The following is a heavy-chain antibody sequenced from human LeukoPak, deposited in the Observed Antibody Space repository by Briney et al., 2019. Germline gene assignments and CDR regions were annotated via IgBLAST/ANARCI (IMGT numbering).Heavy chain of an antibody. Sequence: SETLSLTCAVYGGSFSGYYWSWIRQPPGKGLEWIGEINHSGSTNYNPSLKSRVTISVDTSKNQFSLKLSSVTAADTAVYYCARGDARGYSYGHFHFDHWGHGTLVTVSS. CDR1: GGSFSGYY. J-gene: IGHJ4*01. CDR2: INHSGST. D-gene: IGHD5-18*01. V-gene: IGHV4-34*01. CDR3: ARGDARGYSYGHFHFDH.